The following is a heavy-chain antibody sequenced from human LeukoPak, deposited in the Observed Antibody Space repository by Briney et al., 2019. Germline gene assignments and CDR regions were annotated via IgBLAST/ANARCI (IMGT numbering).Heavy chain of an antibody. D-gene: IGHD6-13*01. CDR1: GFTFSSYA. V-gene: IGHV3-30*04. Sequence: PGGSLRLSCAASGFTFSSYAMHWVRQAPGKGLEWVAVISYDESNKYYADSVKGRFTISRDNSKNTLYLQMNSLRAEDTAVYYCARDRIAAGPLGYWGQGTLVTVSS. J-gene: IGHJ4*02. CDR3: ARDRIAAGPLGY. CDR2: ISYDESNK.